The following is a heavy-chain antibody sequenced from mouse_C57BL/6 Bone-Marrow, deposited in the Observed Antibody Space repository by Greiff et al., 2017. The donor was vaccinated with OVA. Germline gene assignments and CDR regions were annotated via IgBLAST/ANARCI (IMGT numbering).Heavy chain of an antibody. V-gene: IGHV1-50*01. Sequence: QVQLQQPGAELVKPGASVKLSCKASGYTFTSYWMQWVKQRPGQGLEWIGEIDPSDSYTNYNQKFKGKATLTVDTSSSTAYMQLSSLTSEDSAVYYCARENYYGSSTWYFDVWGTVTTVTVSS. J-gene: IGHJ1*03. CDR3: ARENYYGSSTWYFDV. CDR1: GYTFTSYW. D-gene: IGHD1-1*01. CDR2: IDPSDSYT.